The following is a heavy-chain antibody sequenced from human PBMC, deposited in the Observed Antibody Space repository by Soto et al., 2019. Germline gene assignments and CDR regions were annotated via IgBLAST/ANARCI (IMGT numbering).Heavy chain of an antibody. V-gene: IGHV1-8*01. CDR2: MNPYTGKA. D-gene: IGHD6-25*01. Sequence: ASVKVSCKASGYTFTTYDVNWVRQAPGQGLEWMGWMNPYTGKADYAQKFQGRVTMTRDNSISTAYMELSSLRSADTAVYYCARRKERSGPNYFDYWGQGTLVTVSS. J-gene: IGHJ4*02. CDR3: ARRKERSGPNYFDY. CDR1: GYTFTTYD.